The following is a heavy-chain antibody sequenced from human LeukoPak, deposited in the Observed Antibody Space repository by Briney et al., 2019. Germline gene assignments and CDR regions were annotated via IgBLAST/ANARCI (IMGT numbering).Heavy chain of an antibody. D-gene: IGHD6-19*01. J-gene: IGHJ5*02. CDR2: IYYSGST. CDR1: GDSLSRYY. CDR3: ARLGSGPHRIRFDP. Sequence: SETLSLTCTISGDSLSRYYWSWIRQPPGKGLERIEYIYYSGSTNYKPSLKSRVTISVDTSKNQFSLKLSSVTAADTAVYYCARLGSGPHRIRFDPWGKGTLVTVSS. V-gene: IGHV4-59*08.